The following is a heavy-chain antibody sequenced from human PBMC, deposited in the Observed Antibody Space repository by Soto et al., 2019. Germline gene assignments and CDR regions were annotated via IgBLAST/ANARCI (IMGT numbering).Heavy chain of an antibody. Sequence: PGGSLRLSCTTSGFSFASFAMTWVRQAPGKGLEWVATISGSDGKTYYADSVKGRFSISRDTSRNTQYLQMNSLRADDTAIYYCAKWGYLDYWGQGTRVTVSS. D-gene: IGHD1-26*01. J-gene: IGHJ4*02. CDR1: GFSFASFA. CDR2: ISGSDGKT. V-gene: IGHV3-23*01. CDR3: AKWGYLDY.